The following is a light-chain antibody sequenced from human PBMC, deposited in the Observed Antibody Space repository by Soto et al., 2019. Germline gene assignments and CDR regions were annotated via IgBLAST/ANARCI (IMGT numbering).Light chain of an antibody. V-gene: IGLV2-11*01. CDR1: GSDVGGYNY. CDR3: CSSAGTYSYVV. J-gene: IGLJ2*01. CDR2: DVT. Sequence: QSALTQPRSMSGSPGQSVTISCTGTGSDVGGYNYVSWYQHHPGKAPKLMIYDVTKRPSGVPDRFSGSKSADTASLTISGLQAEDEADYYCCSSAGTYSYVVFGGGTKVTVL.